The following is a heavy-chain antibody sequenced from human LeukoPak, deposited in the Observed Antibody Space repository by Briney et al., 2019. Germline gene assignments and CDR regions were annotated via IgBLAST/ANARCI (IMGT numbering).Heavy chain of an antibody. J-gene: IGHJ6*02. CDR1: GGSISSGGYN. CDR2: IYYSGGT. CDR3: ARDCGGDCYPRYYYGMDV. V-gene: IGHV4-31*03. D-gene: IGHD2-21*02. Sequence: SQTLSLTCTVSGGSISSGGYNWSWIRQHPEKGLEWIGCIYYSGGTYYNPSLRSRVTMSVDTSKNQFSLDLSSVTAADTAVYYCARDCGGDCYPRYYYGMDVWGQGTTVTVSS.